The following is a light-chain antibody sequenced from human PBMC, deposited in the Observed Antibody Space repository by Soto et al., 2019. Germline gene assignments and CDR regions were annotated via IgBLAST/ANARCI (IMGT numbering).Light chain of an antibody. J-gene: IGKJ4*02. CDR1: QSISTW. CDR2: DAS. CDR3: QQYETFPGT. V-gene: IGKV1-5*01. Sequence: DIEMTQSPSTLSASVGDRVTITCRASQSISTWLAWYQQKPGKAPKLLVYDASSLESGVPSRFSGSGSGTEFTLTISSLQPDDFATYYCQQYETFPGTFGAGTKVDIK.